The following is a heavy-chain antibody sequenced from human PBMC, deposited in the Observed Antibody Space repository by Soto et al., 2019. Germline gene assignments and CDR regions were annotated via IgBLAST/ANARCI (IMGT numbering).Heavy chain of an antibody. J-gene: IGHJ6*02. V-gene: IGHV3-23*01. CDR1: GFVFSSYS. D-gene: IGHD3-22*01. CDR3: ANGIVEGRRHYYAMDV. CDR2: ISGSGDSS. Sequence: EVHLLESGGGLVKPGGSLRLSCAASGFVFSSYSMSWARQAPGKGLERVSVISGSGDSSYYANSVKGRFMISRDNSKNMLYLEMGSLRDEDTAVYYCANGIVEGRRHYYAMDVWGQGTPVVVFS.